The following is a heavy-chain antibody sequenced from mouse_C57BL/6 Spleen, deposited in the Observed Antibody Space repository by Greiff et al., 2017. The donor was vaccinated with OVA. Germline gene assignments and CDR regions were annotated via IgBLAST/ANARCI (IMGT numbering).Heavy chain of an antibody. CDR1: GFTFSSYG. J-gene: IGHJ4*01. V-gene: IGHV5-6*01. CDR3: ARLLGDAMDY. D-gene: IGHD4-1*01. Sequence: EVHLVESGGDLVKPGGSLKLSCAASGFTFSSYGMSWVRQTPDKRLEWVATISSGGSYTYYPDSVKGRFTISRDNAKNTLYLQMSSLKSEDTAMYYCARLLGDAMDYWGQGTSVTVSS. CDR2: ISSGGSYT.